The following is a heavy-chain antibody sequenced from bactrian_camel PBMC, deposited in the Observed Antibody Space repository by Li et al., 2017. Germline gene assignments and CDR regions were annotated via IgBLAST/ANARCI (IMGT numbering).Heavy chain of an antibody. CDR3: ASARPNRGQCPDFATLVT. Sequence: HVQLVESGGGSVQTGGSLRLQCVVSAYTSITDCMAWFRQAPGKEREGVATIDRRGLQVNYADSVKGRFSLTQDNSKDITYLQMNSLKPEDTAMYFCASARPNRGQCPDFATLVTGAWGPRSPSP. CDR2: IDRRGLQV. D-gene: IGHD2*01. V-gene: IGHV3S6*01. J-gene: IGHJ6*01. CDR1: AYTSITDC.